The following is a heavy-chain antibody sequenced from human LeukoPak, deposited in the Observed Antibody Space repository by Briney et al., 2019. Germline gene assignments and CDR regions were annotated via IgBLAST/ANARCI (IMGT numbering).Heavy chain of an antibody. J-gene: IGHJ6*02. V-gene: IGHV3-7*01. CDR2: MNQDGSEK. CDR3: ATYTHWVAGDV. D-gene: IGHD3-16*01. Sequence: GSLRLSCAASGFTFSDSWMSWVRQAPGKGLEWVANMNQDGSEKDYVDSVKGRFTISKDNARNSLYLQMGSLRAEDTAVYYCATYTHWVAGDVWGQGTTVTVSS. CDR1: GFTFSDSW.